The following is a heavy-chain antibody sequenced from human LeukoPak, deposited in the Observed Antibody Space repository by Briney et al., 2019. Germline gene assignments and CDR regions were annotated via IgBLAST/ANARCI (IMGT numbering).Heavy chain of an antibody. CDR2: ISSGGSTI. Sequence: QPGGSLRLSCAACGLTFRTYSMNWVRQAPGKGLEWVSYISSGGSTIYYADSVKGRFTISRDNAKNSLYLQMNSLRAEDTAMYYCARDTYGSGNYYNAPLDYWGQGTLVTVSS. V-gene: IGHV3-48*01. D-gene: IGHD3-10*01. CDR3: ARDTYGSGNYYNAPLDY. CDR1: GLTFRTYS. J-gene: IGHJ4*02.